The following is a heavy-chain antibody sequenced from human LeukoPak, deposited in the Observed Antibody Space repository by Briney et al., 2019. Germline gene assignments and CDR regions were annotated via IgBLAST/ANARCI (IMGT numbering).Heavy chain of an antibody. Sequence: SQTLSLTCAISGDSVSSNTAAWNWIRQSLSRGLEWLGRTYYRSKWYNDYAISVRSRITINSDTSKNQLSLQLNSVTPEDTAVYYCARIAVADSLVWGQGTLVIVSS. J-gene: IGHJ4*02. CDR1: GDSVSSNTAA. V-gene: IGHV6-1*01. CDR2: TYYRSKWYN. D-gene: IGHD6-19*01. CDR3: ARIAVADSLV.